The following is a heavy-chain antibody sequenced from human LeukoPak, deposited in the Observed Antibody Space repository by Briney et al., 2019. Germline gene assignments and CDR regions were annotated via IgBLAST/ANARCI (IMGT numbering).Heavy chain of an antibody. J-gene: IGHJ4*02. Sequence: SETLSLTCTVSGGSISSYYWSWIRQPPGKGLEWIGYIYYSGSTNYNPSLKSRVTISVDTSKNQFSLKLSSVTAADTAVYYCARGGGYASPIGYWGQGALVTVSP. D-gene: IGHD5-12*01. CDR2: IYYSGST. CDR1: GGSISSYY. CDR3: ARGGGYASPIGY. V-gene: IGHV4-59*01.